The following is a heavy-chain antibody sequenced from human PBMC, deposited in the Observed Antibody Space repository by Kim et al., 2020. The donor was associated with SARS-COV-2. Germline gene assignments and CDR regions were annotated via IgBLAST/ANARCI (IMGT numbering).Heavy chain of an antibody. V-gene: IGHV3-53*01. CDR3: ARGGYSGYDYTRLDY. J-gene: IGHJ4*02. Sequence: DSVQARFTISRENSKNTLYSQMNSLRAEDTAVYYCARGGYSGYDYTRLDYWGQGTLVTVSS. D-gene: IGHD5-12*01.